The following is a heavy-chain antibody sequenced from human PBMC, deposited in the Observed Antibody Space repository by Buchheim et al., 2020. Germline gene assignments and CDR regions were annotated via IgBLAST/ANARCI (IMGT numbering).Heavy chain of an antibody. CDR3: ASCSGYDFLHPY. V-gene: IGHV3-7*01. CDR1: GFTFSSYW. Sequence: EVQLVESGGGLVQPGGSLRLYCAASGFTFSSYWMSWVRQAPGKGLEWVANIKHDGSEKYYVESVKGGFTISRDNAKNSLYLQMNSLRAEDTAVYYCASCSGYDFLHPYWGQGTL. J-gene: IGHJ4*02. D-gene: IGHD5-12*01. CDR2: IKHDGSEK.